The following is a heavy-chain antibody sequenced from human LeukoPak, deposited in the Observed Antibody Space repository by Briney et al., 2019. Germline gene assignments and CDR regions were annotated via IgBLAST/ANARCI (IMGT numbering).Heavy chain of an antibody. J-gene: IGHJ4*02. CDR3: AKDLLLYSSGPFFDY. CDR2: ISGSGGST. CDR1: GFTFSSYA. D-gene: IGHD6-19*01. Sequence: PGGSLRLSCAASGFTFSSYAMSWVRQAPGKGLEWVSAISGSGGSTYYADSVKGRFTISRDNSNNTLYLQMNSLRAEDTAVYYCAKDLLLYSSGPFFDYWGQGTLVSVSS. V-gene: IGHV3-23*01.